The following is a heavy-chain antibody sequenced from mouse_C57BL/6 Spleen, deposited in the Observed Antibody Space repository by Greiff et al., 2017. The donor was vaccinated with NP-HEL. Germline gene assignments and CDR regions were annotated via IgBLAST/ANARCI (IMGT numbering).Heavy chain of an antibody. CDR1: GYTFTSYW. J-gene: IGHJ2*01. D-gene: IGHD3-2*02. Sequence: QVQLQQPGAELVKPGASVKLSCKASGYTFTSYWMHWVKQRPGQGLEWIGMIHPNSGSTNYNEKFKSKATLTVDKSSSTAYMQLSSLTSEDSAVYYCARDSSGGFNYFDYWGQGTTLTVSS. V-gene: IGHV1-64*01. CDR3: ARDSSGGFNYFDY. CDR2: IHPNSGST.